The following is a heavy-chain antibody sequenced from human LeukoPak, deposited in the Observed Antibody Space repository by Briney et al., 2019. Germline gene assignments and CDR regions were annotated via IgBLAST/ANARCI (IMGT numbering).Heavy chain of an antibody. CDR1: GYTFTGYY. J-gene: IGHJ5*02. CDR2: INPHSGGT. D-gene: IGHD3-22*01. V-gene: IGHV1-2*06. CDR3: ARSSSGSSNWFGP. Sequence: GASVKVSCKASGYTFTGYYIHWVRQAPGQGLEWMGRINPHSGGTNYAQNFEGRVTMTRDTSITTAYMELSRLTSDDTAVYYCARSSSGSSNWFGPWGQGTLVTVSS.